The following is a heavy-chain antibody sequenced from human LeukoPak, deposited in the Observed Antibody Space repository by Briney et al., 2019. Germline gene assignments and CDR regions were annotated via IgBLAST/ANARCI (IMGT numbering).Heavy chain of an antibody. V-gene: IGHV3-21*01. CDR3: ARDGGDSGWAVERRFDY. Sequence: GGSLRLSCAASGFTFSSYSMNWVRQAPGKGLEWVSSISSSSSYIYYADSVKGRFTISRDNAKNSLYLQMNSLRAEDRAVYYCARDGGDSGWAVERRFDYWGQGTLVTVSS. CDR2: ISSSSSYI. D-gene: IGHD6-19*01. CDR1: GFTFSSYS. J-gene: IGHJ4*02.